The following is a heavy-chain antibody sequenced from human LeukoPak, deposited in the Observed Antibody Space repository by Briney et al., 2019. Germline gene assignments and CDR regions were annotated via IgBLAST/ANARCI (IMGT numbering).Heavy chain of an antibody. CDR2: INSDGSST. V-gene: IGHV3-74*01. D-gene: IGHD6-19*01. Sequence: GGSLRLSCAASGFTFSSYWMHWVRQAPGKGLVWVSRINSDGSSTSYADSVKGRFTISRDNAKNTLYLQMNSPRAEDTAVYYCARDRAVADAFDIWGQGTMVTVSS. J-gene: IGHJ3*02. CDR3: ARDRAVADAFDI. CDR1: GFTFSSYW.